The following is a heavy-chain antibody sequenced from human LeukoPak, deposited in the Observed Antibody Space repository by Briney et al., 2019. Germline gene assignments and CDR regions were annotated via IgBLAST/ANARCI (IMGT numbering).Heavy chain of an antibody. CDR1: GFTVSSNH. D-gene: IGHD1/OR15-1a*01. V-gene: IGHV3-66*02. Sequence: GGSLRLSCAASGFTVSSNHMSWVRQAPGKGLEWVSVIYSGGSTYYADSVKGRFTISRDNSKNTLYLQMNSLRAEDTAVYYCARGSITGTYFDYWGQGTLVTVSS. J-gene: IGHJ4*02. CDR2: IYSGGST. CDR3: ARGSITGTYFDY.